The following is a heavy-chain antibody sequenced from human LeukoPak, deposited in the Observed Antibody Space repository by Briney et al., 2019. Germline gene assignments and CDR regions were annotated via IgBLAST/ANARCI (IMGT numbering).Heavy chain of an antibody. D-gene: IGHD5-12*01. CDR2: ISSSSNNI. J-gene: IGHJ5*02. CDR3: ARDLSGYDFYGWFDP. Sequence: GGTLRLSCAASGCTFSSYSMNWVRQAPGKGLEWVAYISSSSNNIYYAYSVKGRFTISRDNAKNSLFLHMNSLRAEDTAVYYCARDLSGYDFYGWFDPWGQGTLVTVSS. V-gene: IGHV3-21*05. CDR1: GCTFSSYS.